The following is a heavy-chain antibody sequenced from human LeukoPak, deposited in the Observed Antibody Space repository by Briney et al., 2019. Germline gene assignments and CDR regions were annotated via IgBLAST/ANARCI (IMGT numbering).Heavy chain of an antibody. CDR2: IKQDGSEK. CDR3: AKRQGYYYTDV. CDR1: GFTFSDYH. Sequence: GGSLRLSCAASGFTFSDYHMSWIRQAPGKGLEWVANIKQDGSEKYYVDSVKGRFTISRDNAKNSLYLQMNSLRAEDTAVYYCAKRQGYYYTDVWGKGTTVTVSS. J-gene: IGHJ6*03. V-gene: IGHV3-7*01.